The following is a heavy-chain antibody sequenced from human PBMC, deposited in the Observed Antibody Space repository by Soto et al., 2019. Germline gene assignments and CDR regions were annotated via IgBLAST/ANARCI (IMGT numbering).Heavy chain of an antibody. J-gene: IGHJ4*02. V-gene: IGHV1-69*01. Sequence: QVQLVQSGAEVKKPGSSVKVSCKASGGTFSSYSINWVRQAPGQGLEWMGEIIPIFGTANYAQKLQGRVTITADESTSTAYMELSSLRSEETAVYYCARDGGRHSGGIDYWGQGTLVTVSS. CDR1: GGTFSSYS. CDR2: IIPIFGTA. D-gene: IGHD1-26*01. CDR3: ARDGGRHSGGIDY.